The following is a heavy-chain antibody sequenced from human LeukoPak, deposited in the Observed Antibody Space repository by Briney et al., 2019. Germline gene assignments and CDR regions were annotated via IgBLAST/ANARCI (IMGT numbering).Heavy chain of an antibody. V-gene: IGHV4-30-4*01. D-gene: IGHD6-19*01. CDR2: IYYSGTT. CDR1: GGSISSGDYY. CDR3: AREGSSGWYPI. Sequence: PSETLSLTCTVSGGSISSGDYYWSWIRQPPGKGLEWIGYIYYSGTTYYNPSLKSRVTISVDTSKNQFSLKLTSVTAADTAVYYCAREGSSGWYPIWGQGTLVTVSS. J-gene: IGHJ4*02.